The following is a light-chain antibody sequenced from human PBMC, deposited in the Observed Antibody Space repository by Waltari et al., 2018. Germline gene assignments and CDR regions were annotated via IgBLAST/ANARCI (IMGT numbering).Light chain of an antibody. Sequence: QSVLTQPPSVSGAPGQRVTVSCTGSTSNTGAGYDVQWYQQFPGRVPKLVIYANTYRPSGVPDRFSATKSGSSASLAITGLQAEDEADYYCQSYDKILSAWVFGGGTKLTVL. V-gene: IGLV1-40*01. CDR2: ANT. CDR3: QSYDKILSAWV. J-gene: IGLJ3*02. CDR1: TSNTGAGYD.